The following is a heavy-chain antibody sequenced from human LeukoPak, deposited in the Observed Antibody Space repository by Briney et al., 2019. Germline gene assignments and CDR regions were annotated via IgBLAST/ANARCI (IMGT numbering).Heavy chain of an antibody. V-gene: IGHV5-51*01. CDR2: IYPGDSDT. CDR3: ARRDGYDSTTFDY. D-gene: IGHD5-24*01. Sequence: GEALKISCKGSGYSFSSYWIGWVRQMPEKGLEWMGIIYPGDSDTRYSPSFQGRVTISADKSISTAYLQWSILKASDTAMYYCARRDGYDSTTFDYWGQGTLVTVSS. CDR1: GYSFSSYW. J-gene: IGHJ4*02.